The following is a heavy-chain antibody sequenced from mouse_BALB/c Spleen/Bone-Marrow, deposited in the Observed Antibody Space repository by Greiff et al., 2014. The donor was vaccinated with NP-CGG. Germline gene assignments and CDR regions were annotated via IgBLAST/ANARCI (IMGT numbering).Heavy chain of an antibody. V-gene: IGHV5-12*02. CDR3: ARLGDYSYFDY. CDR1: GFSFSDYY. D-gene: IGHD1-1*01. CDR2: ISDSGGSS. J-gene: IGHJ2*01. Sequence: DVKLVESGGALVQPGGSLKLSCATSGFSFSDYYMYWVRQTPEKRLEWVAYISDSGGSSYYPDTVKGRFTISRDNAKNTLYLQMSRLKSGDTAMYYCARLGDYSYFDYWGQGTTLTVSS.